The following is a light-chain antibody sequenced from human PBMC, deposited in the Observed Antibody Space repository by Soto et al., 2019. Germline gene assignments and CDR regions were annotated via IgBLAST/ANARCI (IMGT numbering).Light chain of an antibody. CDR2: AAS. J-gene: IGKJ1*01. CDR3: QQYGNSPQT. V-gene: IGKV3-20*01. Sequence: EIVLTQSPGTLSLSPGEGATLSCRPSQIVSSGFLAWYQQTPGQAPRLLIYAASYRATGIPDRFSGSGSGTDFTLTISRLEPEDFAVYYCQQYGNSPQTFGQGTRVEIK. CDR1: QIVSSGF.